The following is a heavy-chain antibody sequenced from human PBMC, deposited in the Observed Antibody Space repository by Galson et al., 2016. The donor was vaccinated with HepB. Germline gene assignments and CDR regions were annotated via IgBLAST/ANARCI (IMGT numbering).Heavy chain of an antibody. D-gene: IGHD3-10*01. CDR1: GFTFIDYY. CDR3: ARMFYYGSGNYYNRNLFDS. J-gene: IGHJ4*02. Sequence: LRLSCAASGFTFIDYYMTWIRQAPGKGLEWISYISSSSSYINYADSVKGRFTISRDNAKKSLYLQMNSLRADDTAVYYCARMFYYGSGNYYNRNLFDSWGQGTLVTVSS. V-gene: IGHV3-11*06. CDR2: ISSSSSYI.